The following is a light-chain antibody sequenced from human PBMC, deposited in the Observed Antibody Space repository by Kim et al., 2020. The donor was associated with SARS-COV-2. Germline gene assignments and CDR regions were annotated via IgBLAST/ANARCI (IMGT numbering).Light chain of an antibody. CDR3: NSRDSSGNHPV. Sequence: LGQKVRITCQGDSLRSYYASRYQQKPGQAPVLVIYGKNNRPSGIPDRFSGSSSGNTASLTITGAQAEDEADYYCNSRDSSGNHPVFGGGTQLTVL. V-gene: IGLV3-19*01. CDR1: SLRSYY. J-gene: IGLJ2*01. CDR2: GKN.